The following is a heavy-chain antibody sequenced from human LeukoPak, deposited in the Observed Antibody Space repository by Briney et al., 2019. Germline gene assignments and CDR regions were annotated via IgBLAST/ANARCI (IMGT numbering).Heavy chain of an antibody. V-gene: IGHV1-18*01. CDR1: GYTFTNYG. Sequence: ASVKVSCKASGYTFTNYGISWVRQAPGQGLEWMGWISAYNGNTNYAQKLQGRVTMTTDTSTSTAYMELRSLRSDDTAVYYCARVGYSYGYYYYDSSGYYIGDYWGQGTLVTVSS. CDR2: ISAYNGNT. D-gene: IGHD3-22*01. J-gene: IGHJ4*02. CDR3: ARVGYSYGYYYYDSSGYYIGDY.